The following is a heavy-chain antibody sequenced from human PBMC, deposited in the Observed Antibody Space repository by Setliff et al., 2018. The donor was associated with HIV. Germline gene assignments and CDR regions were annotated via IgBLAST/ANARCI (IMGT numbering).Heavy chain of an antibody. V-gene: IGHV1-69*13. J-gene: IGHJ4*02. Sequence: GASVKVSCKASGVTFSTFAISWVRQAPGQGLEWMGGIIPILGTTKYAQKFQGRVTLTADESTSIAYMELNSLRSEDTAVYYCARGRASGSANSGWGQGTLVTVSS. CDR3: ARGRASGSANSG. CDR1: GVTFSTFA. CDR2: IIPILGTT. D-gene: IGHD7-27*01.